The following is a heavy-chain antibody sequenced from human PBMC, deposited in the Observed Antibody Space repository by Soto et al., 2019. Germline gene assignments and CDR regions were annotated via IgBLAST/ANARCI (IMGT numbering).Heavy chain of an antibody. CDR2: IDPSDSYT. CDR1: GYSFTSYW. CDR3: ARLRGHSSGWYYDAFDI. Sequence: GESLKISCKGSGYSFTSYWISWVRQMPGKGLEWMGRIDPSDSYTNYSPSFQGHVTISADKSISTAYLQWSSLKASDTAMYYCARLRGHSSGWYYDAFDIWGQGTMVTVSS. V-gene: IGHV5-10-1*01. J-gene: IGHJ3*02. D-gene: IGHD6-19*01.